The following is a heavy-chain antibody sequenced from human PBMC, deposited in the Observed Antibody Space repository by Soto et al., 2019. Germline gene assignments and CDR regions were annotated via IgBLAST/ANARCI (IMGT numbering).Heavy chain of an antibody. Sequence: QVQLQESGPGLVKSSDTLSLTCTVSGGSISSYYWSWIRQPPGKGLEWIGYIYCSGSTNYNPSLKSRVTISVDTSKNQFSLKLSSVTAADTAVYYCARDPQEGMDVWGQGTTVTVSS. CDR2: IYCSGST. CDR3: ARDPQEGMDV. V-gene: IGHV4-59*12. J-gene: IGHJ6*02. CDR1: GGSISSYY.